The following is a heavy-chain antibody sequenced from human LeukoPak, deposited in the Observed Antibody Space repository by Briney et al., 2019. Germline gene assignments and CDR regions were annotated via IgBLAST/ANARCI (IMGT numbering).Heavy chain of an antibody. CDR3: AIGGTWGIYSGYDPFDY. D-gene: IGHD5-12*01. CDR2: ISSSGSTI. Sequence: GGSLRLSCAASGFTFSSYEMNWVRQAPGKGLEWVSYISSSGSTIYYADSVKGRFTISRVNAKNSLYLQMNSLRAEDTAVYYCAIGGTWGIYSGYDPFDYWGQGTLVTVSS. CDR1: GFTFSSYE. V-gene: IGHV3-48*03. J-gene: IGHJ4*02.